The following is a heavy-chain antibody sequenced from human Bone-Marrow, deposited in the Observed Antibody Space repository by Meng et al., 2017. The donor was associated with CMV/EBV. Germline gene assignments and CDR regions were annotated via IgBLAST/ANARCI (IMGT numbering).Heavy chain of an antibody. V-gene: IGHV3-21*01. CDR2: ISSSSSYI. Sequence: GGSLRLSCAVYGGSFSGYYWSWIRQPPGKGLEWVSSISSSSSYIYYADSVKGRFTISRDNAKNSLYLQMNSLRAEDTAVYYCAKVAPTYYYGMDVWGQGTTVTVSS. CDR1: GGSFSGYY. D-gene: IGHD2-15*01. J-gene: IGHJ6*02. CDR3: AKVAPTYYYGMDV.